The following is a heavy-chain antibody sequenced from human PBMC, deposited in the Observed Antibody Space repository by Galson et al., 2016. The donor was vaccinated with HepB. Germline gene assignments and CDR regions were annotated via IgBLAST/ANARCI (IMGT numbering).Heavy chain of an antibody. D-gene: IGHD2-2*01. J-gene: IGHJ6*04. CDR1: GLTFRNYG. V-gene: IGHV3-23*01. CDR2: ISRSGDST. Sequence: SLRLSCAASGLTFRNYGMTWVRQAPGKGLEVVSSISRSGDSTDYADSVKGRFTISRDNSKNTLSLQMSSLTADDTAIYYCAQGSTAPAVWGKGTTVTVSS. CDR3: AQGSTAPAV.